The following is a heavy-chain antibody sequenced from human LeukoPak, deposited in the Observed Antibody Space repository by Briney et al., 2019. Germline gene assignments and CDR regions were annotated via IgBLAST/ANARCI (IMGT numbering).Heavy chain of an antibody. CDR3: ACRLKQLPGDWYFDL. J-gene: IGHJ2*01. CDR2: ISSGSSRV. D-gene: IGHD6-13*01. CDR1: GFIFSSYS. Sequence: GGSLRLSCVASGFIFSSYSMNWVRQAPGKGLEWVSYISSGSSRVHYADSVKGRFTISRDNAKNSLYLQMNSLRDEDTAVYYCACRLKQLPGDWYFDLWGRGTLVTVPS. V-gene: IGHV3-48*02.